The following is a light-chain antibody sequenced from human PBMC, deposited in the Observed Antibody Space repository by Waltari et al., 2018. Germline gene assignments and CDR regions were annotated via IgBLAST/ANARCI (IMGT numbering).Light chain of an antibody. CDR3: HTRDSSDHVV. V-gene: IGLV3-19*01. CDR2: GKN. CDR1: SLRTYY. Sequence: SSELTQDPAVSVALGQTVRITCQGDSLRTYYVSWFHQRPGPSHALVIYGKNNRPSASPDRFSASSSGSTASLTFIGAQEEDEADDYCHTRDSSDHVVIGGGTKLTVV. J-gene: IGLJ2*01.